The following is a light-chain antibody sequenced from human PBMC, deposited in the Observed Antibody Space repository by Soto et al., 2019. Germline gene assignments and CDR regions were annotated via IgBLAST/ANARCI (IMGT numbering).Light chain of an antibody. J-gene: IGKJ1*01. Sequence: EIVMTKSPATLSVSPGERATLSCRASQSVSSTLAWYQQKPGQDPRLLIYGASTRATGIPARFSGSGSGTELTLTISSLQSEDFAVYYCQQYNNWPRTFGQGTKVDIK. CDR2: GAS. V-gene: IGKV3-15*01. CDR1: QSVSST. CDR3: QQYNNWPRT.